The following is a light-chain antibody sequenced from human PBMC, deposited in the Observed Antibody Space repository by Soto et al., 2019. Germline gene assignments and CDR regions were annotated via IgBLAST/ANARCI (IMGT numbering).Light chain of an antibody. CDR1: QSVSSN. CDR3: QQYNNWLRIT. V-gene: IGKV3-15*01. CDR2: GAS. Sequence: EIVMTQSPATLSVSPGERATLSCRASQSVSSNLVWYQQKPGQAPRLLIYGASTRATGIPARFSGSGSGTEFTLTISSLQSEDFAVYYCQQYNNWLRITFGQGTRLEIK. J-gene: IGKJ5*01.